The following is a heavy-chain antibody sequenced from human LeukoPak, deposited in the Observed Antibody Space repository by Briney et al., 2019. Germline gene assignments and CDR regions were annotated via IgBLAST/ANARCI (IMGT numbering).Heavy chain of an antibody. D-gene: IGHD3-22*01. CDR1: GFIFSSYS. J-gene: IGHJ4*02. CDR3: ARDRWSYDPQGGFDC. CDR2: ISSSSRTI. Sequence: PGGSLRLSCAASGFIFSSYSMNWVRQAPGKGLEWISYISSSSRTIYYADSVKGRFTISRANAKNSLYLQMNSLRDEDTAVYYCARDRWSYDPQGGFDCWGQGTLVTVSS. V-gene: IGHV3-48*02.